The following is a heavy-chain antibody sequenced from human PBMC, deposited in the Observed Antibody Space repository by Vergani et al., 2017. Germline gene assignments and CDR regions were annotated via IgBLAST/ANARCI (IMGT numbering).Heavy chain of an antibody. J-gene: IGHJ3*01. Sequence: QVQLVQSGAEVKKPGSSVKVSCKASGGTFSSYAISWVRQAPGQGLEWMGRIIPILGIANYAQKFQGRVTITADKSTSTAYMELSSLRSEDTAVYYCARGFFGEQLVPTDAFDFWGQGTMVTVSS. CDR1: GGTFSSYA. CDR2: IIPILGIA. CDR3: ARGFFGEQLVPTDAFDF. D-gene: IGHD6-6*01. V-gene: IGHV1-69*04.